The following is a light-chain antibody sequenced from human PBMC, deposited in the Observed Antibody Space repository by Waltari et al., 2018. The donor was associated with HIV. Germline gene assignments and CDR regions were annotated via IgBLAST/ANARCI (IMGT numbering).Light chain of an antibody. CDR3: GTWDSGLTMTWV. CDR2: END. Sequence: QFVFTQPPSVSAAPGQKVPISCSRTSPNIGNNSVSRYQQLPGTATKLPIYENDKRPSGISDRFSGSKSGTSATLGITGLQTGDEADYYCGTWDSGLTMTWVFGGGTKVTVL. V-gene: IGLV1-51*02. J-gene: IGLJ3*02. CDR1: SPNIGNNS.